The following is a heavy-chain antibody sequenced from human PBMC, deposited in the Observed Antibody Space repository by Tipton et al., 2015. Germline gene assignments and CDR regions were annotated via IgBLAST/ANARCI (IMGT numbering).Heavy chain of an antibody. V-gene: IGHV4-59*01. CDR2: IYYTGST. J-gene: IGHJ6*02. CDR1: GGSISSYY. CDR3: ARVGYYYGSGSYYHYYYYYGMDV. D-gene: IGHD3-10*01. Sequence: TLSLTCTVSGGSISSYYWSWIRQPPGKGLEWIGYIYYTGSTNYNPSFKSRVTMSIDTSKNQFSLKLSSVTAADTAVYYCARVGYYYGSGSYYHYYYYYGMDVWGQGTTVTVSS.